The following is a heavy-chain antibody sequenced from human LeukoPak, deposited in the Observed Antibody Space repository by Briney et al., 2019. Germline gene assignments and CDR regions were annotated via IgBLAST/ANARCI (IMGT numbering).Heavy chain of an antibody. D-gene: IGHD6-13*01. CDR1: GFTFSSYA. V-gene: IGHV3-23*01. CDR3: ARGSGYSSSWSDY. CDR2: ISGSGGST. Sequence: GGSLRLSCAASGFTFSSYAMSWVRQAPGKGLEWVSAISGSGGSTYYADSVKGRFTISRDNSKNTLYLQMNSLRAEDTAVYYCARGSGYSSSWSDYRGQGTLVTVSS. J-gene: IGHJ4*02.